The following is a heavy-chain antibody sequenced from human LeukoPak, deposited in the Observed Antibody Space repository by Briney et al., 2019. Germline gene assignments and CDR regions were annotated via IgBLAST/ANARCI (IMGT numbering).Heavy chain of an antibody. Sequence: GGSLRLSCAASGFSVSSNYMSWVRQTPGKGLQWVALIYSSGDAYTPDSVKGRFTISRDDSENTLYLQMDSLRAEDTAVYYCATGYYFGSGSYGYLDYWGQGTLVTVSS. CDR2: IYSSGDA. J-gene: IGHJ4*02. CDR1: GFSVSSNY. V-gene: IGHV3-53*01. D-gene: IGHD3-10*01. CDR3: ATGYYFGSGSYGYLDY.